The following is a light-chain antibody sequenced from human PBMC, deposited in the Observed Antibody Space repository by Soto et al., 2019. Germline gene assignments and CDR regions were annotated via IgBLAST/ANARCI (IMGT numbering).Light chain of an antibody. V-gene: IGKV3-20*01. CDR2: GAS. CDR1: QSVSGNF. CDR3: QVYNSSPWT. J-gene: IGKJ1*01. Sequence: EIVLTQSPGTLSLSPGEGATLSCWASQSVSGNFVAWYQVKPGQAPRLVVYGASTRASGFPDRFSGSGSGTDFTLTISRLYPEDFAMYYCQVYNSSPWTFGQGTKVDIK.